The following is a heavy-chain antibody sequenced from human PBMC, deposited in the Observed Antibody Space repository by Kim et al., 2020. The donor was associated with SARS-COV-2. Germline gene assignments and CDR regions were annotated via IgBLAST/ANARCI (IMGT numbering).Heavy chain of an antibody. V-gene: IGHV3-33*06. CDR2: VWYDGTNK. CDR3: AKALGYSYDWQRIDY. Sequence: GGSLRLSCAASGFMFKNHAMHWVRQAPGKGLEWVAVVWYDGTNKYYVESVKGRFTISRDNSKNMVYLEMNSLRAEDTAVYYCAKALGYSYDWQRIDYWG. J-gene: IGHJ4*01. D-gene: IGHD5-12*01. CDR1: GFMFKNHA.